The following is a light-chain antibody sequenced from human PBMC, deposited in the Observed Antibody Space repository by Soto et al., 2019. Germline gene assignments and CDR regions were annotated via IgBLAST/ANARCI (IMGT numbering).Light chain of an antibody. V-gene: IGKV3-20*01. CDR3: QQYGRSPGT. CDR2: GAS. Sequence: IVLTQSPGSLSLSPGERATLSCRASQSVTSSHLAWYQQKPGQAPRLLIYGASSRATGIPERFSGSGSGTDFTLTISRLEPEDFAVYYCQQYGRSPGTFDQGTKVEIK. J-gene: IGKJ1*01. CDR1: QSVTSSH.